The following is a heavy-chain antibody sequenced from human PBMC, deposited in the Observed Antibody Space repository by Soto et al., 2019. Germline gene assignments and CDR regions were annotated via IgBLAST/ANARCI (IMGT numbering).Heavy chain of an antibody. CDR1: GFAFSSYG. V-gene: IGHV3-30*18. J-gene: IGHJ4*02. D-gene: IGHD3-16*02. CDR2: ISYDGKTK. Sequence: GGSLRLSCAASGFAFSSYGIHWVRQAPGKGLEWVALISYDGKTKYYADSVEGRFTISRDNSKNTLYLQMDSLRPEDTAVYYCAKSGQASVIWGFGDSWGQGILVTVSS. CDR3: AKSGQASVIWGFGDS.